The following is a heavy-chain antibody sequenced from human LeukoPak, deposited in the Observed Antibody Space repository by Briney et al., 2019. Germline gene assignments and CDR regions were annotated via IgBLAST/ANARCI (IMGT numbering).Heavy chain of an antibody. CDR3: ARGSGDGFNY. J-gene: IGHJ4*02. Sequence: GGSLRLPCAASGFTFSSYWMSWVRQAPGKGLEWVSVIYSGGSTYYADSVKGRFTISRDNSKNTLYLQMNSLRAGDTAVYYCARGSGDGFNYWGQGTLVTVSS. D-gene: IGHD3-10*01. V-gene: IGHV3-53*01. CDR2: IYSGGST. CDR1: GFTFSSYW.